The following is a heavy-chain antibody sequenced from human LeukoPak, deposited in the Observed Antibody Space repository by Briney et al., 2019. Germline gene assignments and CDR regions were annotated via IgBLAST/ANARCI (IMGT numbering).Heavy chain of an antibody. Sequence: PGGSLRLSCAASGFTFSNAWMSWIRQPPGKGLEWIGYIYYSGSTNYNPSLKSRVTISVDTSKNQFSLKLSSVTAADTAVYYCARVSVIAAAGTGYDYWGQGTLVTVSS. CDR2: IYYSGST. CDR3: ARVSVIAAAGTGYDY. CDR1: GFTFSNAW. V-gene: IGHV4-59*01. J-gene: IGHJ4*02. D-gene: IGHD6-13*01.